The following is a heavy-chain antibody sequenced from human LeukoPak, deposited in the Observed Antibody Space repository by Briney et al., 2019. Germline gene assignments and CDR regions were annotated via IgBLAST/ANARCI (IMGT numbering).Heavy chain of an antibody. Sequence: QSGRSLRLSCAASGFTFSSYWMSWVRQAPGKGLEWVANIKQDGSEKYYVDSVKGRFTISRDNAKNSLYLQMNSLRAEDTAVYYCARGRWGYDYTNYLFDYWGQGTLVTVSS. D-gene: IGHD5-12*01. CDR1: GFTFSSYW. CDR2: IKQDGSEK. J-gene: IGHJ4*02. V-gene: IGHV3-7*03. CDR3: ARGRWGYDYTNYLFDY.